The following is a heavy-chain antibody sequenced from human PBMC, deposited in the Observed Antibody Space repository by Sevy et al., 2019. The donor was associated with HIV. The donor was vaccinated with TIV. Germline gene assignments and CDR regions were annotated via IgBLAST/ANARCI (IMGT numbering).Heavy chain of an antibody. Sequence: GGSLRLSCAASGFTFSSYSMNWVRQPPGKGLEWVSYISGSSSTIYYADSVKGRFTISRDNAKNSLYLQMNSLRAADTAVYYCARDPIAVAGTLNYFDYWGQGTLVTVSS. CDR3: ARDPIAVAGTLNYFDY. CDR2: ISGSSSTI. CDR1: GFTFSSYS. D-gene: IGHD6-19*01. V-gene: IGHV3-48*01. J-gene: IGHJ4*02.